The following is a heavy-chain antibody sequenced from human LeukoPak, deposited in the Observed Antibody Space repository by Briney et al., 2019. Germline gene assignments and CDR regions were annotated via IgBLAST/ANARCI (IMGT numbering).Heavy chain of an antibody. CDR1: GFTFSNYA. CDR2: ISGSGSTT. CDR3: AKDTSKTFQSAFDI. J-gene: IGHJ3*02. Sequence: PGGSLRLSCAASGFTFSNYALTCVRQAPGKGLLWVSAISGSGSTTYYADSVKGRFTISRDNSKNTLYLQMNSLRAEDTAVYYCAKDTSKTFQSAFDIWGQGTMVTVSS. D-gene: IGHD3-16*01. V-gene: IGHV3-23*01.